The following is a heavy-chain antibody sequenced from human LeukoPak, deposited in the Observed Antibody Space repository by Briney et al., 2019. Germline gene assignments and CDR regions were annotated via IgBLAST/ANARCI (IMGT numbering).Heavy chain of an antibody. CDR2: IFPGDSDT. Sequence: GESLKISCKGSGYSFTTYWIGWVRQMPGKGLEWMGIIFPGDSDTRYSPSFQGQVTISADKSISTAYLQWSSLKASDTAMYYCARRYDSSGFTFDYWGQGTLVTVSS. J-gene: IGHJ4*02. CDR3: ARRYDSSGFTFDY. D-gene: IGHD3-22*01. CDR1: GYSFTTYW. V-gene: IGHV5-51*01.